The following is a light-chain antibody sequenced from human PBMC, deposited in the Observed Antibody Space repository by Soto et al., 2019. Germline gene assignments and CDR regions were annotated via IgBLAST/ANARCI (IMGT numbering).Light chain of an antibody. Sequence: QSVLTQPPSASGTPGQRVTISCSGSSSNIGSNYVYWYQQLPGTAPKLLMYSNNQRPSGVPDRFSGSKSGTSASLAISGLRSEDEADYYCAAWDASLSGVVFGGGTKLTVL. J-gene: IGLJ2*01. V-gene: IGLV1-47*02. CDR2: SNN. CDR3: AAWDASLSGVV. CDR1: SSNIGSNY.